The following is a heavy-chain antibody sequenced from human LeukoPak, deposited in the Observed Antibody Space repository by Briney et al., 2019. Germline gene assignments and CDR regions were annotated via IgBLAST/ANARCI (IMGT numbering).Heavy chain of an antibody. V-gene: IGHV3-30*02. CDR2: IRYDGSKK. D-gene: IGHD3-16*01. CDR3: VPRFGIPQGY. CDR1: GFTFSNYG. Sequence: GGSLRLSCAASGFTFSNYGMHWVRQAPGKGLEWVAFIRYDGSKKYYADSVKGRFTISRDNSKNTLYLQMNSLRAEDTAVYYCVPRFGIPQGYWGQGTLVTVSS. J-gene: IGHJ4*02.